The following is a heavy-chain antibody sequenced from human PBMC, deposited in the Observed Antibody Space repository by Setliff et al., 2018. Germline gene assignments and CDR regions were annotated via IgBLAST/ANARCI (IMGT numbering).Heavy chain of an antibody. J-gene: IGHJ6*02. D-gene: IGHD6-13*01. V-gene: IGHV5-51*01. Sequence: PGESLKISCEGSGYSFTNYWIGWVRQMPGKGLEWMGIIYPGDSDTRYSPSFQGQVTISADKSISTAYLQWSSLKASDTAMYYCARPGGIAAAGTNDYYGMDVWGQGTTVTVSS. CDR2: IYPGDSDT. CDR3: ARPGGIAAAGTNDYYGMDV. CDR1: GYSFTNYW.